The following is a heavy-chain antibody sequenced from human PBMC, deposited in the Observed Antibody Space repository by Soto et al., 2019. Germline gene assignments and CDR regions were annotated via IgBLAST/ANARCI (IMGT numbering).Heavy chain of an antibody. CDR2: IYYTGKP. Sequence: SETLSLTSTISGGTIGDYYWSWIRQPPGKDLEWIAYIYYTGKPDQNPSLEGRVSISLGTSRNQFSLNLRSVTAADTAVYYCVRIHNRAGSFDSWGPGVSVTVSS. D-gene: IGHD1-20*01. CDR1: GGTIGDYY. J-gene: IGHJ4*02. CDR3: VRIHNRAGSFDS. V-gene: IGHV4-59*01.